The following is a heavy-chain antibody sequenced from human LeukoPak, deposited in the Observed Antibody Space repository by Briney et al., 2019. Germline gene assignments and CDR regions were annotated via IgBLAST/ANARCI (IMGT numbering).Heavy chain of an antibody. CDR3: ARDSSLTVRGGGAYDS. CDR2: IYISGST. Sequence: SETLSLTCAVYGGSFSGYYWSWMRQPAGKGLEWIGRIYISGSTNYNPSLKSRVTISIDTSENQFSLKLSSVTAADTAVYYCARDSSLTVRGGGAYDSWGQGTMVTASS. CDR1: GGSFSGYY. D-gene: IGHD3-10*01. V-gene: IGHV4-4*07. J-gene: IGHJ3*02.